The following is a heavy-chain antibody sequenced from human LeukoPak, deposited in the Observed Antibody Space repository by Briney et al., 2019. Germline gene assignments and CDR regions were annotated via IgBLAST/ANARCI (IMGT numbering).Heavy chain of an antibody. CDR2: IYYSGST. D-gene: IGHD6-19*01. Sequence: PAGSLSLSCTASGGSFSSYYWRWVRQPPGKGLEWIGHIYYSGSTNYTPSPKSRVTISVDTSKNQFSLKLSSVTAADAAVYYGARVGGMAGTHFVYWGQGTLVTVSS. J-gene: IGHJ4*02. CDR1: GGSFSSYY. CDR3: ARVGGMAGTHFVY. V-gene: IGHV4-59*01.